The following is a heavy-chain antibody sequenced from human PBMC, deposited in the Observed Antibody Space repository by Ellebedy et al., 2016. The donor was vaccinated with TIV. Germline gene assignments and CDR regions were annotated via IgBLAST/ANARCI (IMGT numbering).Heavy chain of an antibody. CDR1: GYTFTGYP. V-gene: IGHV7-4-1*02. D-gene: IGHD5-18*01. CDR2: INMNTGNP. CDR3: AREYSYGFDY. Sequence: ASVKVSCKASGYTFTGYPINWVRQAPGQGLEWLGWINMNTGNPTYAQGFTGRFVFSLDTSVSTAYLQISSLKAEDTAVYYCAREYSYGFDYWGQGTLVTVSS. J-gene: IGHJ4*02.